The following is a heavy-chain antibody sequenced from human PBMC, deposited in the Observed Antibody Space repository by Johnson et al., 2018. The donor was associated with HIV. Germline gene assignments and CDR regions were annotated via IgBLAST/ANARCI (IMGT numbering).Heavy chain of an antibody. J-gene: IGHJ3*02. Sequence: QVQLVESGGGLVKPGGSLIVSCEASGLTFSDYYMSWIRQAPGKGLEWVSYIRSSGTGTYNADSVKGRFAISRDNAKNSLYLQMNSLRADDTAVYYCAREMAWEDAFDIWGQGTMVTVSS. CDR3: AREMAWEDAFDI. CDR2: IRSSGTGT. D-gene: IGHD5-24*01. CDR1: GLTFSDYY. V-gene: IGHV3-11*04.